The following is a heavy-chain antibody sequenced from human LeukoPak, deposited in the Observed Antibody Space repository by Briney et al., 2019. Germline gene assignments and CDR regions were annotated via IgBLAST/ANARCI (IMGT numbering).Heavy chain of an antibody. CDR3: ARDARRYSGYDNFDY. CDR2: ISSSGSTI. D-gene: IGHD5-12*01. J-gene: IGHJ4*02. CDR1: GFTFSDYY. V-gene: IGHV3-11*01. Sequence: TTGGSLRLSCAASGFTFSDYYMSWIRQAPGKGLEWVSYISSSGSTIYYADSVKGQFTISRDNAKNSLYLQMNSLRAEDTAVYYCARDARRYSGYDNFDYWGQGTLVTVSS.